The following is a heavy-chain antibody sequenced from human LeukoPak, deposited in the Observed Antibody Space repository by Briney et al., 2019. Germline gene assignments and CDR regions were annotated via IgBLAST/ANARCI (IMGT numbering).Heavy chain of an antibody. Sequence: SETLSLTCAVYGGSFSGYYWSWIRQPPGKGLEWIGEINHSGSTNYNPSLKSQVTISVDTSKNQFSLKLSSVTAADTAVYYCASNQDGYNSNQPWTFDIWGQGTMVTVSS. CDR1: GGSFSGYY. D-gene: IGHD5-24*01. V-gene: IGHV4-34*01. CDR2: INHSGST. J-gene: IGHJ3*02. CDR3: ASNQDGYNSNQPWTFDI.